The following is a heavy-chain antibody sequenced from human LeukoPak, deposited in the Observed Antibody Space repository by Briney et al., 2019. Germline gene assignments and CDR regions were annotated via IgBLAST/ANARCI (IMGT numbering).Heavy chain of an antibody. CDR1: GFTVSSNY. CDR3: ARFSGGYCSSTNCYRSLDFDY. D-gene: IGHD2-2*02. Sequence: GGSLRLSCAASGFTVSSNYMSWVRQAPGKGLEWVSVIYSGGSTYYADSVKGRFTISRDNSKNTLYLQMNSLRAEDTAVYYCARFSGGYCSSTNCYRSLDFDYWGQGTLVTVSS. J-gene: IGHJ4*02. V-gene: IGHV3-66*02. CDR2: IYSGGST.